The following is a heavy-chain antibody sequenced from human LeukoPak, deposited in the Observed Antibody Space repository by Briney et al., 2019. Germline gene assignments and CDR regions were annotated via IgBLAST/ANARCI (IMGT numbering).Heavy chain of an antibody. J-gene: IGHJ4*02. V-gene: IGHV3-74*01. CDR1: GFTFSSYW. CDR3: ARYTFSSGFLY. D-gene: IGHD6-19*01. CDR2: INSDGSST. Sequence: GGSLRLTCAASGFTFSSYWMHWVRQAPGKGLVWVSRINSDGSSTSYADSVKGRFTTSRDNAKNTLFLQMNSLRAEDTAVYYCARYTFSSGFLYWGQGTLVTVSS.